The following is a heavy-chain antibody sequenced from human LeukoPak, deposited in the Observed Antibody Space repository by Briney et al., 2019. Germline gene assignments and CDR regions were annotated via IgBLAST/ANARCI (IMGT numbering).Heavy chain of an antibody. Sequence: GRSLSLSWVAYGFISDKYWLHWVRLAAGKGLVCDSGIIFDGRSTRYADSMKGRFTISRDNAKNTLYLQMNSLRAEDTAVYFCARETPVPGAYYLDSWGQGTLVTVSS. J-gene: IGHJ4*02. V-gene: IGHV3-74*01. CDR1: GFISDKYW. CDR3: ARETPVPGAYYLDS. D-gene: IGHD6-19*01. CDR2: IIFDGRST.